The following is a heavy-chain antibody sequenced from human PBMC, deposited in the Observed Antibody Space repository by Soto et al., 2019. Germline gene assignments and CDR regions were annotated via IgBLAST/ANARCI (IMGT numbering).Heavy chain of an antibody. V-gene: IGHV4-38-2*01. CDR2: IYHSGST. D-gene: IGHD2-2*02. CDR3: ARPKIPAAIPSFFDP. Sequence: SETLSLTCAVSGYSISSGYYWGWIRQPPGKGLEWIGSIYHSGSTYYNPSLKSRVTISVDMSKNQFSLKLSSVTAADTAVYYCARPKIPAAIPSFFDPWGQGTLVTVSS. J-gene: IGHJ5*02. CDR1: GYSISSGYY.